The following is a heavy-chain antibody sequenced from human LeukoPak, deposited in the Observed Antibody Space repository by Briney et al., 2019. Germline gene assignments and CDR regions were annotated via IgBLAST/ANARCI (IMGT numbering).Heavy chain of an antibody. D-gene: IGHD1-7*01. CDR2: ISAYNGNT. Sequence: ASVKVSCKASGYTFTSYGISWVRQAPGQGLEWMGWISAYNGNTNYAQKLQGRVTMTTDTSTSTAYMELRSLRSDDTAAYYCARDALRGGTTRGVFDYWGQGTLVTVSS. V-gene: IGHV1-18*01. J-gene: IGHJ4*02. CDR1: GYTFTSYG. CDR3: ARDALRGGTTRGVFDY.